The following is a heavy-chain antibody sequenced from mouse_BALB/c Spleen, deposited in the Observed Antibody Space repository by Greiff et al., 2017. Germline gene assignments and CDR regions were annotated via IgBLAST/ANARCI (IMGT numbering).Heavy chain of an antibody. CDR1: GYTFTSYY. Sequence: VQLQESGPELVKPGASVRISCKASGYTFTSYYIHWVKQRPGQGLEWIGWIYPGNVNTKYNEKFKGKATLTADKSSSTAYMQLSSLTSEDSAVYFCARPYGNSFAYWGQGTLVTVSA. V-gene: IGHV1S56*01. J-gene: IGHJ3*01. CDR3: ARPYGNSFAY. CDR2: IYPGNVNT. D-gene: IGHD2-10*02.